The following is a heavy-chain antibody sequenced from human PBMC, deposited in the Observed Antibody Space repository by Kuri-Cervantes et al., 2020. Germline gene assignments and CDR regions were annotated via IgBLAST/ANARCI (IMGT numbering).Heavy chain of an antibody. Sequence: ASVKVSCKASGYTFTSYYMHWVRQAPGQGLEWMGIINPSGGSTSYAQKFQGRVTMTRDTSTSTVYMELSSLRSEDTAVYYCAREGPELWFGELLDPRWYYYGMDVWGQGTTVTVSS. V-gene: IGHV1-46*01. CDR3: AREGPELWFGELLDPRWYYYGMDV. J-gene: IGHJ6*02. D-gene: IGHD3-10*01. CDR2: INPSGGST. CDR1: GYTFTSYY.